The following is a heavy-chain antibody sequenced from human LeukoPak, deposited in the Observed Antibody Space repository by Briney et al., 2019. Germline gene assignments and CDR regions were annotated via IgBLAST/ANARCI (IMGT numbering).Heavy chain of an antibody. CDR1: GGTFSSYA. V-gene: IGHV1-69*05. CDR2: IIPIFGTA. J-gene: IGHJ5*02. D-gene: IGHD3-22*01. Sequence: GSSVKVSCKASGGTFSSYAISWVRQAPGQGLEWMGGIIPIFGTANYAQKFQGRATITTDESTSTAYMELSSLRSEDTAVYYCARDNTLVVDPWGQGTLVTVSS. CDR3: ARDNTLVVDP.